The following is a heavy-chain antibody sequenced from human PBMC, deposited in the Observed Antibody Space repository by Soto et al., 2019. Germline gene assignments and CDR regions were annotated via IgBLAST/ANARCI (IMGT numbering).Heavy chain of an antibody. CDR3: AMAMAGKWPPFDY. Sequence: PGGSLRLSCEASGFTFTDYWMAWVRQAPGTGLEWVANIRQDGSAKYYLDSVKGRFTISRDNARNTLSLHMNSLRAEDTAVYYCAMAMAGKWPPFDYWGHGTLVTVSS. D-gene: IGHD6-19*01. J-gene: IGHJ4*01. CDR1: GFTFTDYW. CDR2: IRQDGSAK. V-gene: IGHV3-7*01.